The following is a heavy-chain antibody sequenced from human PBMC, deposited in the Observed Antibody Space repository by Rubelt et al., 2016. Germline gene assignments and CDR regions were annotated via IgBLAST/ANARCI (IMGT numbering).Heavy chain of an antibody. CDR3: ARGNSGYDYGLDY. J-gene: IGHJ4*02. CDR2: INPNSGGT. CDR1: GYTFTSYG. D-gene: IGHD5-12*01. V-gene: IGHV1-2*02. Sequence: QVQLVQSGAEVKKPGASVKVSCKASGYTFTSYGISWVRQAPGQGLEWMGWINPNSGGTNYAQKFQGRVNMTRDTSVSTAYMELSRLTSDDTAVYYCARGNSGYDYGLDYWGQGTLVTVSS.